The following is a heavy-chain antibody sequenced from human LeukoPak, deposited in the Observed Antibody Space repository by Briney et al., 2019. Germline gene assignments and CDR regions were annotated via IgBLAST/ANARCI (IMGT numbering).Heavy chain of an antibody. J-gene: IGHJ4*02. Sequence: KPSETLSLTCTVSGGSISSHNWSWIRQPPGKGLEWIGYICHSGKTNYNPSLKSRVTISADTSKNQFSLRLSSVTAADTAVYHCVRGKDDMSWDNFDYWGQRTLVTVSS. D-gene: IGHD6-13*01. CDR3: VRGKDDMSWDNFDY. V-gene: IGHV4-59*11. CDR2: ICHSGKT. CDR1: GGSISSHN.